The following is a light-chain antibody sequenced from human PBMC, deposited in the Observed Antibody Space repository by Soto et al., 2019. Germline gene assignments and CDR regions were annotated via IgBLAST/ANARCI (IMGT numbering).Light chain of an antibody. CDR1: QSVSSSY. J-gene: IGKJ1*01. CDR3: HQRQSWPRT. CDR2: GGS. V-gene: IGKV3-20*01. Sequence: IGLTQSPGTLSLSPGDRATLSCRASQSVSSSYLAWYQQKPGQAPRLLIYGGSSRATGIPDRFSGSGSGTDFTLTINSLAPEDFAIYYCHQRQSWPRTFGQGTKVDIK.